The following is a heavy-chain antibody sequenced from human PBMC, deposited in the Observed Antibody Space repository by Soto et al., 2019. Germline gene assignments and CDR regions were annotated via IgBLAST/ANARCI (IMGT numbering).Heavy chain of an antibody. D-gene: IGHD6-19*01. CDR3: ARDAQGYSSGWYGSSP. CDR1: GYTFTSYG. V-gene: IGHV1-18*01. CDR2: ISAYNGNT. J-gene: IGHJ5*02. Sequence: QVPLVQSGAEVKKPGASVKVSCKASGYTFTSYGISWVRQAPGQGLEWMGWISAYNGNTNYAQKLQGRVTMTTDTSTSTAYMELRSLRSDDTAVYYCARDAQGYSSGWYGSSPWGQGTLVTVSS.